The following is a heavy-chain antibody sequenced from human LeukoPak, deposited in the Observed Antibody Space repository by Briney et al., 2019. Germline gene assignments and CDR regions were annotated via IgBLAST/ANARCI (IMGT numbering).Heavy chain of an antibody. CDR1: GYNFANYG. J-gene: IGHJ4*02. Sequence: ASVKFSCKASGYNFANYGMSWGRQAPGQGLEWMEWVSVYKGNTQYAHKFQDRVTMTTDTSTSTVYMELRGLESDDTAVYYCARDRSVIDHWGQGTLVTVSS. CDR2: VSVYKGNT. D-gene: IGHD3-3*01. V-gene: IGHV1-18*01. CDR3: ARDRSVIDH.